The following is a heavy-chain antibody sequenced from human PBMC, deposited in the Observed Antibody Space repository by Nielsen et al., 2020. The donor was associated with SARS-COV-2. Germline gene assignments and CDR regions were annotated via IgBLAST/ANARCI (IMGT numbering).Heavy chain of an antibody. Sequence: KVSCKGSGYSFTSYWIGWVRQMPGKGLEWMGIIYPGDSDTRYSPSFQGQVTISADKSISTAYLQWSSLKASDTAMYYCAARLYDSSGLDAFDIWGQGTMVTVSS. CDR3: AARLYDSSGLDAFDI. CDR2: IYPGDSDT. D-gene: IGHD3-22*01. V-gene: IGHV5-51*01. J-gene: IGHJ3*02. CDR1: GYSFTSYW.